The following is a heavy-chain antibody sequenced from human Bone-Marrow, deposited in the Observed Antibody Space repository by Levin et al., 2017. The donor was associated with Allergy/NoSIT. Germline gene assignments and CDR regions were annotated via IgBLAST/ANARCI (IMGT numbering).Heavy chain of an antibody. Sequence: PGGSLRLSCAASGFRFDEYAMHWVRQVPGKGLEWVSSITWNSGSLAYADSVKGRFIISRDNAKKSLYLQMNSLRVEDTAFYYCAKDNRGSNYYYGMGVWGQGTTGTVSS. V-gene: IGHV3-9*01. D-gene: IGHD3-10*01. CDR1: GFRFDEYA. CDR2: ITWNSGSL. J-gene: IGHJ6*02. CDR3: AKDNRGSNYYYGMGV.